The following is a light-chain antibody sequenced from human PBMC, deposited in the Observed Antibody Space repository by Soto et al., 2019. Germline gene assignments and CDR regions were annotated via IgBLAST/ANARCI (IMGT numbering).Light chain of an antibody. Sequence: DIQMTQSPSTLSASVGDRVTITCRASQSVSNWLAWYQQKPGKAPRLLIYDASTLEPGVPSRFSGSGSGTEFTLTISSLRPDDFGTYYCQQYNTFSPDTFGQGTNREIK. CDR2: DAS. V-gene: IGKV1-5*01. CDR1: QSVSNW. J-gene: IGKJ2*01. CDR3: QQYNTFSPDT.